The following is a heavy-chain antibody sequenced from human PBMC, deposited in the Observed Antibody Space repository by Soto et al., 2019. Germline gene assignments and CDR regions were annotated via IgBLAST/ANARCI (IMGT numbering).Heavy chain of an antibody. CDR1: GFTFDDYA. J-gene: IGHJ4*02. CDR3: AKRITMIVEYYFDS. Sequence: PGGSLRLSCAASGFTFDDYAMHWVRQAPGKGLEWVSGISWNSGSIGYADSVKGRFTISRDNAKNSLYLQMNSLRAEDTALYYCAKRITMIVEYYFDSWGQGT. D-gene: IGHD3-22*01. V-gene: IGHV3-9*01. CDR2: ISWNSGSI.